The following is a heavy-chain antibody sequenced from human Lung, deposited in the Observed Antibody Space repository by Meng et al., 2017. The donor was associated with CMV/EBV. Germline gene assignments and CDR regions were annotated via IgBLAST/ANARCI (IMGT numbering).Heavy chain of an antibody. CDR1: GLNFNTYA. V-gene: IGHV3-23*01. D-gene: IGHD3-22*01. J-gene: IGHJ4*02. Sequence: AQLLESGGHVVQPGGSLRLSGSASGLNFNTYAMTWVRQAPGKGLEWVSAISRSGDSTYYADSVKGRFTISRDNSKNTLYLQMNSLRAEDTAVYYCARDLYNSYSTSTDYYPYYFDYWGQGTLVTVA. CDR2: ISRSGDST. CDR3: ARDLYNSYSTSTDYYPYYFDY.